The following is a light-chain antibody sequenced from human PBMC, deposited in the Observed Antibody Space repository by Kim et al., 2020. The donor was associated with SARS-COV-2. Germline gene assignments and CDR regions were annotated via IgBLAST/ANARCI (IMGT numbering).Light chain of an antibody. V-gene: IGLV3-19*01. CDR2: GKN. Sequence: SSELTQEPAVSVALGQTVRITCQGDSLRSYYASWYQQKPGQAPVLVIYGKNNRPSGIPDRFSGSSSGNTASLTITGAQAEDEADYYCNSRDSSGNHLRVF. J-gene: IGLJ3*02. CDR1: SLRSYY. CDR3: NSRDSSGNHLRV.